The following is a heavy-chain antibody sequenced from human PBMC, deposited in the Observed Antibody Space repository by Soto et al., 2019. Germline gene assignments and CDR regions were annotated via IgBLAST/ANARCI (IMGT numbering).Heavy chain of an antibody. D-gene: IGHD2-21*01. V-gene: IGHV3-74*01. J-gene: IGHJ4*02. CDR1: GFNLNGYW. Sequence: HPGGSLRLSCAASGFNLNGYWMHWVRQGLGKGLVWVSRSKYDGSSATYADSVKGRFTVSRDNAKNTLYLQMNSLRAEDTAVYFCARSDYFDYWGQGTMVTVSS. CDR3: ARSDYFDY. CDR2: SKYDGSSA.